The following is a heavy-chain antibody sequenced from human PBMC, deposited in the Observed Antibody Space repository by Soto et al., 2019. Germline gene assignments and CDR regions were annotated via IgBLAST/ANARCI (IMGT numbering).Heavy chain of an antibody. CDR1: GGSISSSSYY. CDR3: ARQGADCSSTSCYDAGYYYYYMDV. J-gene: IGHJ6*03. Sequence: QLQLQESGPGLVKPSETLSLTCTVSGGSISSSSYYWGWIRQPPGKGLEWIGSIYYSGSTYYNPSLRSRITISVDTSKNQFSLKLSSVTAADTAVYYCARQGADCSSTSCYDAGYYYYYMDVWGKGTTVTVSS. CDR2: IYYSGST. V-gene: IGHV4-39*01. D-gene: IGHD2-2*01.